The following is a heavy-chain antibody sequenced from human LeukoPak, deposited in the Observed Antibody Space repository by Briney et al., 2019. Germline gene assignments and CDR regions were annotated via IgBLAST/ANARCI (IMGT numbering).Heavy chain of an antibody. J-gene: IGHJ4*02. CDR2: ISGSGGST. V-gene: IGHV3-23*01. CDR3: ASSGSYALDY. CDR1: GFTFSSYG. D-gene: IGHD1-26*01. Sequence: GGSLRLSCAASGFTFSSYGMSWVRQAPGKGLEWVSAISGSGGSTYYADSVKGRFTISRDNSKNTLYLQMNSLRAEDTAVYYCASSGSYALDYWGQGTLVTVSS.